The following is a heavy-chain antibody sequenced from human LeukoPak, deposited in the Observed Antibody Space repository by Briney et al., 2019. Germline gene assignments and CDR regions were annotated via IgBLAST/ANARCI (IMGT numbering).Heavy chain of an antibody. CDR1: GFTFSNYW. CDR2: IGQDGSEN. CDR3: ATGGGWYFDY. V-gene: IGHV3-7*01. J-gene: IGHJ4*02. D-gene: IGHD6-19*01. Sequence: GGSLRLSCAASGFTFSNYWMNWVRQAPGKGLEWVASIGQDGSENYYVDSVKGRFTISRDNAKNSLYLQMNSLRVEDTAVYYCATGGGWYFDYWGQRALITASS.